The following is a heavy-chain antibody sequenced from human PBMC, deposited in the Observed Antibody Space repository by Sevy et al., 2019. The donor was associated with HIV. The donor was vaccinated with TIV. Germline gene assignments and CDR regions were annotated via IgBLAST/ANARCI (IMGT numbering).Heavy chain of an antibody. Sequence: LPETLSLTCTVSGGSISSSYWSWIRQPPGKGLEWIGYIYYSGSTNYNPSLNSRVTISVDTSKNQLSLNLSSVTAADTAVYYCATGADYGDYVKWGRGTLVTVSS. D-gene: IGHD4-17*01. CDR2: IYYSGST. CDR1: GGSISSSY. V-gene: IGHV4-59*01. J-gene: IGHJ4*02. CDR3: ATGADYGDYVK.